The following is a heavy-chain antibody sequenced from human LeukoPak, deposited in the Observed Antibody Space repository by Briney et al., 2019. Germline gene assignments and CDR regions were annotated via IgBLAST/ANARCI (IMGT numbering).Heavy chain of an antibody. J-gene: IGHJ5*02. CDR3: TRHPSGSLRWFDP. D-gene: IGHD1-26*01. CDR2: IRSKANSYAT. Sequence: PGGSLRLSCAASGFTFSGSAMHWVRQASGKGLEWVGRIRSKANSYATAYAASVKGSFTISRGDSKNTAYLQMNSLKTEDTAVYYCTRHPSGSLRWFDPWGQGTLVTVSS. V-gene: IGHV3-73*01. CDR1: GFTFSGSA.